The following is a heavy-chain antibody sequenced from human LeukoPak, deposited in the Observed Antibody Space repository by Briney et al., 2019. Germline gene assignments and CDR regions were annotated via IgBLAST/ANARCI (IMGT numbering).Heavy chain of an antibody. CDR2: IYYSGST. CDR1: GGSISSSSYY. CDR3: ASLRPRIFDIDY. D-gene: IGHD3-9*01. J-gene: IGHJ4*02. Sequence: PSETLSLTCTVSGGSISSSSYYWGWIRQPPGKGLEWIGSIYYSGSTYYNPSLKSRVTISVDTSKNQFSLKLSSVTAADTAVYYCASLRPRIFDIDYWGQGTLVTVSS. V-gene: IGHV4-39*07.